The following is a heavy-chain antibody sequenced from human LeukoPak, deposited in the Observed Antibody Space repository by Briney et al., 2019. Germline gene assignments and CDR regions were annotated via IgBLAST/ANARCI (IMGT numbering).Heavy chain of an antibody. J-gene: IGHJ3*02. D-gene: IGHD3-22*01. CDR3: ASAIDSSGYYYLRGAFDI. CDR1: GYSFTSYW. CDR2: IYPGDSDT. Sequence: GESLKISCKGSGYSFTSYWIGWVRQMPGKGLEWMGIIYPGDSDTRYSPSFQGQVTISADKSISTAYLQWSSLKASDTAMYYCASAIDSSGYYYLRGAFDIWGQGTMVTVSS. V-gene: IGHV5-51*01.